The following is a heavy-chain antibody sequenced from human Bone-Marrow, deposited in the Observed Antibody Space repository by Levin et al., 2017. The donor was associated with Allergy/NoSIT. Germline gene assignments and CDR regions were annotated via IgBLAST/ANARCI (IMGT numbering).Heavy chain of an antibody. D-gene: IGHD3-3*01. CDR2: INPNSGGT. Sequence: ASVKVSCKASGYTFTGYYMHWVRQAPGQGLEWMGRINPNSGGTNYAQKFQGRVTMTRDTSISTAYMELSRLRSDDTAVYYCAKDYYDFWSGYYYYYYYYMDVWGKGTTVTVSS. CDR1: GYTFTGYY. CDR3: AKDYYDFWSGYYYYYYYYMDV. J-gene: IGHJ6*03. V-gene: IGHV1-2*06.